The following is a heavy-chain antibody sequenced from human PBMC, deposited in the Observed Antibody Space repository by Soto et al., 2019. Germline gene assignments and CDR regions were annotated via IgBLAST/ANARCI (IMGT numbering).Heavy chain of an antibody. CDR2: IYYSGGT. Sequence: SETLSLTCTVSGGSISSGDYYWSWIRQPPGKGLEWIGHIYYSGGTNYNPSLKSRVTISIDTSNNQFSLKLSSVTAADTAVYYCARVGGSNYYYYGMDVWGQGTTVTVSS. CDR1: GGSISSGDYY. CDR3: ARVGGSNYYYYGMDV. J-gene: IGHJ6*02. D-gene: IGHD4-4*01. V-gene: IGHV4-61*08.